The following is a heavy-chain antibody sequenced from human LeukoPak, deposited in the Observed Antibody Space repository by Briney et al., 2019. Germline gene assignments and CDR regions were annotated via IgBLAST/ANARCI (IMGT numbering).Heavy chain of an antibody. Sequence: PSETLSLTCSVSGGSISSLYWSWIRQPPGKGLEWIGYIYYTGSTNYNPSLKSRVTMFVDMSKNQFSLRLSSVTAADTAVYYCARHRAYSSSSPPDYWGQGTLVTVSS. V-gene: IGHV4-59*08. CDR2: IYYTGST. D-gene: IGHD6-6*01. CDR1: GGSISSLY. CDR3: ARHRAYSSSSPPDY. J-gene: IGHJ4*02.